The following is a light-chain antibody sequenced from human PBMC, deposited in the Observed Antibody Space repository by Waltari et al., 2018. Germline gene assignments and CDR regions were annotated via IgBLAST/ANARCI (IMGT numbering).Light chain of an antibody. CDR1: SSDVGNYNY. J-gene: IGLJ2*01. CDR3: SSYAVSNDLV. Sequence: QSALTQPPSASGSPGQSVTISCTGTSSDVGNYNYVSWYQQHPGKAPKLMISEVSKRPPGVPDLVSGAQSGNTASLTVSGLRAADDDYYYCSSYAVSNDLVFGRGTKLNVL. CDR2: EVS. V-gene: IGLV2-8*01.